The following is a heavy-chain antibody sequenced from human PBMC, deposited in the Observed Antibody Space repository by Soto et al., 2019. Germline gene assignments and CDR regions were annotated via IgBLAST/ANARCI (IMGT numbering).Heavy chain of an antibody. CDR1: GFTFSSYA. D-gene: IGHD3-3*01. CDR3: ARDSEITIFGVVIIGRSYYFDY. CDR2: ISYDGSNK. V-gene: IGHV3-30-3*01. Sequence: GSLRLSCAASGFTFSSYAMHWVRQAPGKGLEWVAVISYDGSNKYYADSVKGRFTISRDNSKNTLYLQMNSLRAEDTAVYYCARDSEITIFGVVIIGRSYYFDYWGQGTLVTVSS. J-gene: IGHJ4*02.